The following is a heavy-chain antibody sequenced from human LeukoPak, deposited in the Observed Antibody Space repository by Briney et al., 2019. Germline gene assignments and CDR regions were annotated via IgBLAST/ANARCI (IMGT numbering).Heavy chain of an antibody. V-gene: IGHV3-21*01. CDR3: ARGDEDIVVVVAATTYYCRDV. D-gene: IGHD2-15*01. Sequence: GGSLRLSCAASGFTFSSYSMNWARQAPGKGLEWVSSISSSSSYIYYADSVKGRFTISRDNAKNSLYLQMNSLRAEDTAVYYCARGDEDIVVVVAATTYYCRDVWGQGTTVAVAS. CDR2: ISSSSSYI. CDR1: GFTFSSYS. J-gene: IGHJ6*02.